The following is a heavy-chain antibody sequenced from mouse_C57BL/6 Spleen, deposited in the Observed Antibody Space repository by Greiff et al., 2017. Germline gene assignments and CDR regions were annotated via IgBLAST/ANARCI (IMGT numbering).Heavy chain of an antibody. CDR3: ARPLYYGSSEFAY. CDR1: GFTFSDYG. J-gene: IGHJ3*01. D-gene: IGHD1-1*01. Sequence: EVKLQESGGGLVKPGGSLKLTCAASGFTFSDYGMHWVRQAPEKGLEWVAYISSGSSTIYYADTVKGRFTISRDNAKNTLFLQMTSLRSEDTAMYYCARPLYYGSSEFAYWGQGTLVTVSA. CDR2: ISSGSSTI. V-gene: IGHV5-17*01.